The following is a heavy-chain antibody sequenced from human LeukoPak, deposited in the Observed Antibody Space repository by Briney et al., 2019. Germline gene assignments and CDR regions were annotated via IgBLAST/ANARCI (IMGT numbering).Heavy chain of an antibody. V-gene: IGHV4-39*07. J-gene: IGHJ3*02. CDR3: ARDFDI. CDR1: GGSISRSQYY. CDR2: IYYSGNT. Sequence: PSETLSLTCSVSGGSISRSQYYWGWIRQPPEKGLEWIGTIYYSGNTFYNPSLKSRLTISVDTSKNQFSLKLSSVTAADTAVYYCARDFDIWGQGTMVTVSS.